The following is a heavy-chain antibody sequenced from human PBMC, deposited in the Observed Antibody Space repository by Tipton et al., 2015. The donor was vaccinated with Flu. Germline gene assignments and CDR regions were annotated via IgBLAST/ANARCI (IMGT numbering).Heavy chain of an antibody. D-gene: IGHD2-15*01. Sequence: TLSLTCTVSGGSISSSSYYWGWIRQPPGKGLEWIGSIYSSGSSYYNPSLKSRVAISRDTSKNQLSLKLTSVTAADTAVYYCARGLLVVAAQWFDTWGQGILVTVSS. V-gene: IGHV4-39*07. J-gene: IGHJ5*02. CDR1: GGSISSSSYY. CDR2: IYSSGSS. CDR3: ARGLLVVAAQWFDT.